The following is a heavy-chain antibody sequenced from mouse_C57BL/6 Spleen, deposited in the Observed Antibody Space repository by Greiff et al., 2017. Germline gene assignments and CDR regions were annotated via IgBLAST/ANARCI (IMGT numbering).Heavy chain of an antibody. V-gene: IGHV1-76*01. CDR1: GYTFTAYY. D-gene: IGHD3-1*01. CDR3: ARSGYGGGFAY. J-gene: IGHJ3*01. Sequence: VQLQQSGAELVRPGASVKLSCKASGYTFTAYYIYWVKQRPGQGLEWIARIYPGSGNTYYNEKFKGKATLTAEKSSSTAYMQRSSLTSEDSAVYVGARSGYGGGFAYWGQGTLVTVSA. CDR2: IYPGSGNT.